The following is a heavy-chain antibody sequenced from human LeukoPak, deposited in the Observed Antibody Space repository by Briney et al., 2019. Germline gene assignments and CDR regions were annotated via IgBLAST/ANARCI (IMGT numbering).Heavy chain of an antibody. CDR1: GGSISSSSYS. Sequence: PSETLSLTCTVSGGSISSSSYSWGWIRQPPGKGVEWIGVIYHSGGTYYNPSLKSRLTMSVDTSKNQFSLKLSSVTATDTAVYYCASLIAAGYFDHWGQGTLVTVSS. CDR3: ASLIAAGYFDH. D-gene: IGHD6-13*01. CDR2: IYHSGGT. J-gene: IGHJ4*02. V-gene: IGHV4-39*01.